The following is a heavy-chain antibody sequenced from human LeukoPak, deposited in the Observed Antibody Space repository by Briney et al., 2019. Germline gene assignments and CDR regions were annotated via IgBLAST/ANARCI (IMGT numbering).Heavy chain of an antibody. CDR2: IKQSERT. CDR1: GGSLSCYY. V-gene: IGHV4-34*01. Sequence: SEPLSLTCAVYGGSLSCYYWTWIRQPPGKGLEWIGEIKQSERTNYNPSLKSRVTISIDTSKNQFSLKLTSVTAADTAVYYCAREGLRNVHNPLGYWGQGTLVTVPS. CDR3: AREGLRNVHNPLGY. J-gene: IGHJ4*02. D-gene: IGHD5-24*01.